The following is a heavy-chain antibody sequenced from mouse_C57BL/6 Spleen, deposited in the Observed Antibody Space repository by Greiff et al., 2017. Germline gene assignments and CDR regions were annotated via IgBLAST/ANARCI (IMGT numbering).Heavy chain of an antibody. CDR2: IDPENGDT. Sequence: EVKLQQSGAELVRPGASVKLSCTASGFNIKDDYMHWVKQRPEQGLEWIGWIDPENGDTEYASKFQGKATITADTSSNTAYLQLSSLTSEDTAVYYCTVYGYAGVYWGQGTTLTVSS. CDR3: TVYGYAGVY. J-gene: IGHJ2*01. D-gene: IGHD2-2*01. CDR1: GFNIKDDY. V-gene: IGHV14-4*01.